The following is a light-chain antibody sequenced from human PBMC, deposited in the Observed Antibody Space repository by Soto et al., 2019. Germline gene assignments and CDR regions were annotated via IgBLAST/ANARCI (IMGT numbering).Light chain of an antibody. CDR1: QSLLNSNGNNY. J-gene: IGKJ2*01. CDR2: LGS. V-gene: IGKV2-28*01. Sequence: DIVMTQSPLSLPVTPGEPASISCRSSQSLLNSNGNNYLDWYLQKPGQSPHLMIYLGSNRASGVPDRFSGSGSGTDFTLNISRVEAEDVGVYYCMQDLQTPYTFGQGPKLEIK. CDR3: MQDLQTPYT.